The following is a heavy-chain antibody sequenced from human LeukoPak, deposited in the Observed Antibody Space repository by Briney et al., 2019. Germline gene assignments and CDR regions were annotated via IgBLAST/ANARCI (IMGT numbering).Heavy chain of an antibody. CDR3: AREADSSGWYEGAFDI. CDR2: INPNSGGT. CDR1: GYTFTGYY. D-gene: IGHD6-19*01. Sequence: ASVKVSCKASGYTFTGYYMHWVRQAPGQGLEGRGWINPNSGGTNYAQKFQGRVTMTRDTSISTDYMELRSLRSDDTAVYYCAREADSSGWYEGAFDIWGQGTMVTVSS. V-gene: IGHV1-2*02. J-gene: IGHJ3*02.